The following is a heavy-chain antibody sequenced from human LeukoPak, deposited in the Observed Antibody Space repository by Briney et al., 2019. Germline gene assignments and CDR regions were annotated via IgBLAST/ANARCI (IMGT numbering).Heavy chain of an antibody. V-gene: IGHV3-23*01. CDR3: AKDRGTLPVLDY. J-gene: IGHJ4*02. CDR1: GFSFNKYA. CDR2: ISASADST. Sequence: PGGSLRLSCAASGFSFNKYAMSWVRQAPGKGLEWVSAISASADSTYYADSVKGRFTISRDNSKNTLYLQMNSLRAEDTAVYYCAKDRGTLPVLDYWGQGTLVTVSS.